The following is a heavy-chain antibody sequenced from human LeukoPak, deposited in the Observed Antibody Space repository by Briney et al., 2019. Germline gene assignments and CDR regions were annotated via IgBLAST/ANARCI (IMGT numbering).Heavy chain of an antibody. CDR2: ISYDGSNK. J-gene: IGHJ4*02. Sequence: PGGSLKLSCAASGFTFSSYVMRWVRQAPGKGLEWVAVISYDGSNKYYAASVKDRFTISRDNSKNALYLQRNRKRADDTTVYYWARDCDYEMATIPGCWGQGTLVTVS. V-gene: IGHV3-30-3*01. CDR3: ARDCDYEMATIPGC. D-gene: IGHD5-24*01. CDR1: GFTFSSYV.